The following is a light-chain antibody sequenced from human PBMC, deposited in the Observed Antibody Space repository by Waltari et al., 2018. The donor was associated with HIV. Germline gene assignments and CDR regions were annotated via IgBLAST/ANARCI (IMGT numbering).Light chain of an antibody. J-gene: IGLJ2*01. CDR3: SAYTSISTLAV. V-gene: IGLV2-14*01. CDR1: SSDIGGYDY. Sequence: QSALTQPASVSGSPGQSITISCTGISSDIGGYDYVSWYQQPPGKAPKRMVYGVSSRPSGVSHRFSGSSSGNTASLTISGLQAEDEADYYCSAYTSISTLAVFGGGTKLTVL. CDR2: GVS.